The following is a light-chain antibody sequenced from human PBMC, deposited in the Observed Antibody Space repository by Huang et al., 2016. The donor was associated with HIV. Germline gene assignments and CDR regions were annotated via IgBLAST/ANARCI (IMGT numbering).Light chain of an antibody. Sequence: DIVMTQSPLSLTVTPGEPASFSCRSSQSLLHSNGYTYLDWYLQKPGQSPQLLIYLGSNRASGVPDRVRGSESGTDFTLKISRVEAEDVGVYYCMQSLQSLPGTFGRGPNWRSN. V-gene: IGKV2-28*01. J-gene: IGKJ2*02. CDR2: LGS. CDR1: QSLLHSNGYTY. CDR3: MQSLQSLPGT.